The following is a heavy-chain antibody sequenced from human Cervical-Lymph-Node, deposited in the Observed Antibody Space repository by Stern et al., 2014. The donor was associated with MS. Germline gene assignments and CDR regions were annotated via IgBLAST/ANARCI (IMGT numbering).Heavy chain of an antibody. V-gene: IGHV4-59*01. CDR2: IYYRGST. CDR1: GGSIRSYY. J-gene: IGHJ6*02. CDR3: AGSVSMDV. Sequence: QLQLQESGPGLVQPSETLSLTCTVSGGSIRSYYWNWIRQPPGKALEWIGYIYYRGSTNYNPSLKSRVTISEDTSKNQCSLKVSSVTAADTAVYYCAGSVSMDVWGQGTTVTVSS.